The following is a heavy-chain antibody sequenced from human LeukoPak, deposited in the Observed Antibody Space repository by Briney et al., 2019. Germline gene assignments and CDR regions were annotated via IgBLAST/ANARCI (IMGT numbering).Heavy chain of an antibody. J-gene: IGHJ4*02. V-gene: IGHV1-8*01. Sequence: VSVKVSCKASGYTFTSYDINWVRQATGQGLEWMGWMNPNSGNTGYAQKFQGRVTMTRNTSISTAYMELSSLRSEDTAVYYCARVRGRSGATSYYWGQGTLVTVSS. CDR3: ARVRGRSGATSYY. CDR1: GYTFTSYD. CDR2: MNPNSGNT. D-gene: IGHD1-26*01.